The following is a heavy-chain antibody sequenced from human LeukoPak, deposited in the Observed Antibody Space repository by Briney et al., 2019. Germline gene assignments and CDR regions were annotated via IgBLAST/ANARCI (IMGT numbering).Heavy chain of an antibody. D-gene: IGHD6-19*01. Sequence: GGSLRPSCTASGFTVRSSYMPWVRQAPGKGLEWVSLIYGGGATYYADSVKGRFTISRHNSENTLYLEMNSLRPEDTAVYYCARVGVGTVAGKYFDHWGQGTLVTVSP. CDR1: GFTVRSSY. V-gene: IGHV3-53*04. CDR2: IYGGGAT. J-gene: IGHJ4*02. CDR3: ARVGVGTVAGKYFDH.